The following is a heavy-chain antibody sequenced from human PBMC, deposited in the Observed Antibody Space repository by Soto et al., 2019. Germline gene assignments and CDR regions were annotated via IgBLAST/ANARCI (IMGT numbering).Heavy chain of an antibody. Sequence: PSETLSLTCTVSGGSISSSSHYWGRLRQPQGKGLVWTGCIYYSGTTYYNPSLKSRVTISVVTSKNQFSLMLSSVTAADTAVYYCARRRGYYDILTGNYSERNFDYWGQGTLVTVSS. D-gene: IGHD3-9*01. CDR3: ARRRGYYDILTGNYSERNFDY. V-gene: IGHV4-39*01. CDR1: GGSISSSSHY. CDR2: IYYSGTT. J-gene: IGHJ4*02.